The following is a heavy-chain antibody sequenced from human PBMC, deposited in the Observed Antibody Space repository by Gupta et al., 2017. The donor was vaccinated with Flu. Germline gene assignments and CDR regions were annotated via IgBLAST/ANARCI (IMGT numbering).Heavy chain of an antibody. D-gene: IGHD1-1*01. J-gene: IGHJ4*02. CDR1: GGSVSRSKSY. CDR3: ARVRNGNLFDS. Sequence: QLQLQESGPGLVKPSETLSLTCTVSGGSVSRSKSYWGWVRQPPGKGPEGIGDRYFGGSANYNPSLGSRVTMSLDTSKNQFSLNLRSVTAADTAVYFCARVRNGNLFDSWGPGTLVTVSS. CDR2: RYFGGSA. V-gene: IGHV4-39*01.